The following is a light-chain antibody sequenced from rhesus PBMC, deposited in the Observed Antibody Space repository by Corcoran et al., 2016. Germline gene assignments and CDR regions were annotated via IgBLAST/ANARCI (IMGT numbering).Light chain of an antibody. CDR1: QSVSSN. V-gene: IGKV3-42*03. Sequence: EIVMTQSPATLSLSPGERATLSCRASQSVSSNLAWYQQQPGQAPSLLIDGASSRATGIPVRFSGRGSGTDFTLTSSSLEPEDFAVYYCQQSTNWPLTFGGGTKVEFE. CDR2: GAS. CDR3: QQSTNWPLT. J-gene: IGKJ4*01.